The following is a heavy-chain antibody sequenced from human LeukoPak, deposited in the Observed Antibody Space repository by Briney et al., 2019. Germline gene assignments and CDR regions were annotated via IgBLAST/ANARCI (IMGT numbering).Heavy chain of an antibody. CDR3: ANWYYYENGAYWC. V-gene: IGHV3-48*03. D-gene: IGHD3-22*01. Sequence: GGSLRLSCAASGFTFSSYEMNWVRQAPGKGLEWVSYISSSGSTIYYADSVKGRFTISRDNSRNTLYLQMNSLRAEDTALYYCANWYYYENGAYWCWGQGTLVTVSS. CDR1: GFTFSSYE. CDR2: ISSSGSTI. J-gene: IGHJ4*02.